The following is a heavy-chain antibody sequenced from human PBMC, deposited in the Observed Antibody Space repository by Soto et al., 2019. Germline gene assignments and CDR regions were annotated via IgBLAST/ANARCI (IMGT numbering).Heavy chain of an antibody. Sequence: GESLKISCKGSGYSFTSYWIGWVRQMPGKGLEWMGVIYPGDSDTRYSPSFQGQVTISADKSISTAYLQWSSLKASDTAMYYCAIRWLLLAKAIDIWGQGTMVTVSS. CDR1: GYSFTSYW. D-gene: IGHD2-15*01. CDR2: IYPGDSDT. V-gene: IGHV5-51*01. CDR3: AIRWLLLAKAIDI. J-gene: IGHJ3*02.